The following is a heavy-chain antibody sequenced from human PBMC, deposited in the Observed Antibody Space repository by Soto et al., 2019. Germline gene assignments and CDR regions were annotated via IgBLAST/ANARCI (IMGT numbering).Heavy chain of an antibody. CDR3: ARGRALGELYPFDY. Sequence: ASVKVSCKASGYTFTTYDINWVRQATGQGLEWMGWMNPNSGNTGYVQKFQGRVIMTRNTSISTAYMELSSLRSEDTAVYYCARGRALGELYPFDYWGQGTLVTVSS. CDR2: MNPNSGNT. V-gene: IGHV1-8*01. CDR1: GYTFTTYD. D-gene: IGHD3-10*01. J-gene: IGHJ4*02.